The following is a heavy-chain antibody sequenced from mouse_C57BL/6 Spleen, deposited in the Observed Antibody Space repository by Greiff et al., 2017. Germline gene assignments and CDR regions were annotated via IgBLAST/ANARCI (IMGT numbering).Heavy chain of an antibody. V-gene: IGHV14-3*01. CDR3: ASTPITTVVGFDY. CDR2: IDPANGNT. Sequence: EVQLQQSVAELVRPGASVKLSCTASGFNIKNTSMHWVKQRPEQGLEWIGRIDPANGNTKYAPKFQGQVTITADTSSNTAYLQLSSLTSEDTAIYSCASTPITTVVGFDYWGQGTTLTVSS. J-gene: IGHJ2*01. D-gene: IGHD1-1*01. CDR1: GFNIKNTS.